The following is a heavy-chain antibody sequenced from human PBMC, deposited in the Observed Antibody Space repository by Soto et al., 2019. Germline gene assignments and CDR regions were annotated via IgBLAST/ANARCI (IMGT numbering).Heavy chain of an antibody. J-gene: IGHJ4*02. Sequence: QVQLQESGPGLVKPSETLSLTCSVSGGSISDYYWSWIRQPAGKGLEWIGRIYPSGNTDYNPSLKSRVTMSLDTSKNRFSLKLSSVTAADTAVYYCARAAYSSGWLIGVDFDYWGQGTLVTVSS. V-gene: IGHV4-4*07. D-gene: IGHD6-19*01. CDR3: ARAAYSSGWLIGVDFDY. CDR1: GGSISDYY. CDR2: IYPSGNT.